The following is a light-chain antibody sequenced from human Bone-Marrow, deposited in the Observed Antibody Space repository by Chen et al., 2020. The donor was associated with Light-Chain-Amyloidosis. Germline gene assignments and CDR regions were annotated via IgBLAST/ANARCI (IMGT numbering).Light chain of an antibody. V-gene: IGLV2-23*01. J-gene: IGLJ3*02. CDR2: DDN. CDR3: CSYAGSSTWV. CDR1: SSDVGSYNL. Sequence: QSALTQPASVSGSPGQSITISCTGTSSDVGSYNLVSWYQQHPGKARKLMIYDDNKRPSGVSNRFYGCNSGNTASLTSSGLQADDEADYYCCSYAGSSTWVFGGGTKLTVL.